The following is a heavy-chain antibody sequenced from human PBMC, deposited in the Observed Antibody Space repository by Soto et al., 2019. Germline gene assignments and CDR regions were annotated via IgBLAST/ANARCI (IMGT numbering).Heavy chain of an antibody. CDR1: GGIFSSYA. V-gene: IGHV1-69*13. CDR3: ARGDTPRVVVAATAYYYGMDV. Sequence: SVKVSCKASGGIFSSYAISWVRQAPGQGLEWMGGIIPIFGTANYAQKFQGRVTITADESTSTAYMELSSLRSEDTAVYYCARGDTPRVVVAATAYYYGMDVWGQGTTVTVSS. D-gene: IGHD2-15*01. CDR2: IIPIFGTA. J-gene: IGHJ6*02.